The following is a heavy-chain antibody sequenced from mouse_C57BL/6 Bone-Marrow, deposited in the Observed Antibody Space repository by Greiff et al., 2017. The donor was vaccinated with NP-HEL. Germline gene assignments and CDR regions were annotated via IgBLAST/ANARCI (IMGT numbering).Heavy chain of an antibody. V-gene: IGHV1-64*01. CDR1: GYTFTSYW. CDR2: IHPNSGST. D-gene: IGHD2-2*01. J-gene: IGHJ4*01. CDR3: ARGLLWLRRRDYYAMDY. Sequence: QVQLQQPGAELVKPGASVKLSCKASGYTFTSYWMHWVKQRPGPGLEWIGMIHPNSGSTNYNEKFKSKATLTVDKSYSTAYKQLSSLTSEDSAVYYCARGLLWLRRRDYYAMDYWGQGTSVTVSS.